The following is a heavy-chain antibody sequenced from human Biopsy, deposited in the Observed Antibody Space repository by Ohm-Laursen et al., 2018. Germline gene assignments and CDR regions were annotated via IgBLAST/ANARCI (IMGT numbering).Heavy chain of an antibody. D-gene: IGHD3-9*01. CDR3: ATKLTGYFLH. V-gene: IGHV1-69*06. CDR1: EGTFSNYG. J-gene: IGHJ1*01. CDR2: NIPILGTG. Sequence: SSVKVSCKAPEGTFSNYGVNWVRQAPGQGLEWLGGNIPILGTGNYAQKFQDRVTVAADTSTSTATMELRSLRSDDTAVYYCATKLTGYFLHGGQGTLVMSPQ.